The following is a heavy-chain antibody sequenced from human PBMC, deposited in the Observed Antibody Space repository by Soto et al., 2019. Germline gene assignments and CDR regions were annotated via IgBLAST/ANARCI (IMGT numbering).Heavy chain of an antibody. D-gene: IGHD6-6*01. CDR3: ARASRCKSEYECFAWLDF. Sequence: QVLLQESGPGLVKPSETLSLTCTVSGGSISSLYWAWIRQPAGKGLEWVGRIFPSGDSNYNPSLTSRDPMSLDTPKNQFSLTVSSVTAADTAVYYCARASRCKSEYECFAWLDFWGQGIPVTVSS. J-gene: IGHJ4*02. CDR1: GGSISSLY. V-gene: IGHV4-4*07. CDR2: IFPSGDS.